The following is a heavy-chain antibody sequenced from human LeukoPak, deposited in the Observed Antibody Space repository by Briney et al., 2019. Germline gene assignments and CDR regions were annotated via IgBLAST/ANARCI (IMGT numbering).Heavy chain of an antibody. CDR1: GFPFSSYS. Sequence: GGSLRLSCAASGFPFSSYSMTWVRRAPGKGLEWVANIKPDGTTKFYVDSVKGRFTISRDNALNSLYLQMNSLRAEDTAIYYCARSIPYGTTWYGRSDYWGQGTLVTVSS. J-gene: IGHJ4*02. V-gene: IGHV3-7*03. D-gene: IGHD6-13*01. CDR2: IKPDGTTK. CDR3: ARSIPYGTTWYGRSDY.